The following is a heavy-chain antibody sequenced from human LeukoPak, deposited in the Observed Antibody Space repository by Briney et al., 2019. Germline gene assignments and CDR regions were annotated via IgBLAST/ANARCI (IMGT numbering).Heavy chain of an antibody. J-gene: IGHJ4*02. CDR1: GFTFSSYS. D-gene: IGHD3-3*01. V-gene: IGHV3-48*01. CDR3: ARGMRSVGYYPYYFDY. CDR2: ISSSSSTI. Sequence: GGSLRLSCAASGFTFSSYSMNWVRQAPGKGLEWVSYISSSSSTIYYADSVKGRFTISRDNAKNSLYLQMNSLRPGDTAVYYCARGMRSVGYYPYYFDYWGQGTLVTVSS.